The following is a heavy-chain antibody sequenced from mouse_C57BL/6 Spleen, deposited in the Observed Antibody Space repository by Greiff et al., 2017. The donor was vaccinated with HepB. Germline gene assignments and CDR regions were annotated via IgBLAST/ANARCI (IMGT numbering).Heavy chain of an antibody. D-gene: IGHD1-1*02. CDR2: INPGSGGT. Sequence: VQRVESGAELVRPGTSVKVSCKASGYAFTNYLIEWVKQRPGQGLEWIGVINPGSGGTNYNEKFKGKATLTADKSSSTAYMQLSSLTSEDSAVYFCARCGYYFDYWGQGTTLTVSS. V-gene: IGHV1-54*01. J-gene: IGHJ2*01. CDR3: ARCGYYFDY. CDR1: GYAFTNYL.